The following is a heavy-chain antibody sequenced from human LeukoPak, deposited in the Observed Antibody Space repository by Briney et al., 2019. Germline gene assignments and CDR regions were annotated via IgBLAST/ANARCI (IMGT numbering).Heavy chain of an antibody. V-gene: IGHV3-66*01. CDR2: IYSGGST. CDR3: ARVQLGSYYYMDV. Sequence: PGGSLRLSCAASGFTVSSNYMSWVRQAPGKGLEWVSVIYSGGSTYYADSVKGRFTISRDNSKNTLYLQMNSLRAEDTAVYYCARVQLGSYYYMDVWGKGTTVTISS. CDR1: GFTVSSNY. D-gene: IGHD1-1*01. J-gene: IGHJ6*03.